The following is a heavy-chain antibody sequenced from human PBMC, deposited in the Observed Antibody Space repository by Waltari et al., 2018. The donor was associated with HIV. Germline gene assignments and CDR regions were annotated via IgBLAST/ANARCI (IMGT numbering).Heavy chain of an antibody. Sequence: EVHLVESGGGQVQPGGSLRLSCAASGFTFSMYSMNWVRQAPGKGLDWVSYSRQANSFTYYADSVKVRFTISRDNAKKSLFLQMNSLRADDTAVYYCARDGDSSGLDYWGQGTLVTVSS. CDR3: ARDGDSSGLDY. D-gene: IGHD6-19*01. CDR1: GFTFSMYS. CDR2: SRQANSFT. V-gene: IGHV3-48*01. J-gene: IGHJ4*02.